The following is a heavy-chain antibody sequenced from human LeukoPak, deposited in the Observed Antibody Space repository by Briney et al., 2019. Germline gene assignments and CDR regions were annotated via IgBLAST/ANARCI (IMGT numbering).Heavy chain of an antibody. V-gene: IGHV4-59*01. Sequence: SETLSLTCTVSGGSISSYYWSWIRQPPGKGLEWIGYIYYSGSTNYNPSLKSRVTISVDTSKNQFSLKLSSVTAADTAVYYCARGDGGYDQFDYWGQGTLVTVSS. D-gene: IGHD5-12*01. CDR2: IYYSGST. J-gene: IGHJ4*02. CDR3: ARGDGGYDQFDY. CDR1: GGSISSYY.